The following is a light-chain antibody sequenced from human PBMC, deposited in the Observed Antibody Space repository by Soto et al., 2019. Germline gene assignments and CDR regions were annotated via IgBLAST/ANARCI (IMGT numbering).Light chain of an antibody. CDR3: ISYAGSNITVL. J-gene: IGLJ2*01. CDR2: EVT. CDR1: SSDVGGYNF. Sequence: QSALTQPPSASGSPGQSVTISCTGTSSDVGGYNFVSWYQQHPGKAPKLMIYEVTKRPSGVPDRFSGSKSGNTASLTVSGLQGEDVAEYYCISYAGSNITVLFCGGTKLAVL. V-gene: IGLV2-8*01.